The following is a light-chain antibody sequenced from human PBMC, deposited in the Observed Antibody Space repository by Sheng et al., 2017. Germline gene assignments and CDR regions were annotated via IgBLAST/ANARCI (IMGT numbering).Light chain of an antibody. V-gene: IGLV3-10*01. CDR1: ALPTKY. CDR2: EDS. CDR3: HSTDSSGDHWV. Sequence: SYELTQPPSVSVSPGQTARITCSGDALPTKYTYWYHQRSDQAPVLVIFEDSRRPSGIPERFSGSSSGTMATLTISGAQVEDEGDYYCHSTDSSGDHWVFGGGTEADRP. J-gene: IGLJ3*02.